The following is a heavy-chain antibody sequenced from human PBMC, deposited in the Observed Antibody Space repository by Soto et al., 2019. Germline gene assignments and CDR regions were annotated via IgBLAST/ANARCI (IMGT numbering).Heavy chain of an antibody. CDR2: INHSGST. CDR1: GGSFSGYY. Sequence: SETLSLTCAVYGGSFSGYYWSWIRQPPGKGLEWIGEINHSGSTNYNPSLKSRVTISVDTSKNQFSLKLSSVTAADTAVYYCPSGYYYDSRFDYWGQGTLVTVST. V-gene: IGHV4-34*01. J-gene: IGHJ4*02. D-gene: IGHD3-22*01. CDR3: PSGYYYDSRFDY.